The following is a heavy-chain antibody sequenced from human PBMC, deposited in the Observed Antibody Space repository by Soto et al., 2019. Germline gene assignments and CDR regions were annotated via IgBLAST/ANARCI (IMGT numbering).Heavy chain of an antibody. J-gene: IGHJ6*02. CDR1: GYSFTSYW. CDR3: AGGGVRGVITRTRDYYGMDV. Sequence: EVQLVQSGAEVKKPGESLKISCKGSGYSFTSYWIGWVRQMPGKGLEWMGIIYPGDSDTRYSPSFQGQVTISADNSISTAYLQWSSLEASDTAMYYCAGGGVRGVITRTRDYYGMDVWGQGTTVTVSS. D-gene: IGHD3-10*01. CDR2: IYPGDSDT. V-gene: IGHV5-51*01.